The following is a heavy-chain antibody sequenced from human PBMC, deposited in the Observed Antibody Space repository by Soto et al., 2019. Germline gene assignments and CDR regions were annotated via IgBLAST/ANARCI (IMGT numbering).Heavy chain of an antibody. CDR2: IVVGTGST. V-gene: IGHV1-58*01. Sequence: GAPVKVSCNRSRISSIVTGLRWRREAGVQRLEGVGRIVVGTGSTTYAPIVQERIAITPDMSTNTAYMELSGLRPEDTAIYYCAADAHRDDFWSSYPYYYYYMDVWGQGTTVTVSS. D-gene: IGHD3-3*01. J-gene: IGHJ6*02. CDR1: RISSIVTG. CDR3: AADAHRDDFWSSYPYYYYYMDV.